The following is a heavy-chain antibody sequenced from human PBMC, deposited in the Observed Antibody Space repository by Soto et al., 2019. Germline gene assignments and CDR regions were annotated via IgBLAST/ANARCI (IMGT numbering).Heavy chain of an antibody. CDR1: GGTFSSYA. D-gene: IGHD2-21*02. CDR2: IIPIFGTA. V-gene: IGHV1-69*13. CDR3: ARAPGCGGDCYGPPSYYFDY. Sequence: GASVKVSCKASGGTFSSYAISWVRQAPGQGLEWMGGIIPIFGTANYAQKFQGRVTITADESTSTAYMELSSLRSEDTALYYCARAPGCGGDCYGPPSYYFDYWGQGTLVTVSS. J-gene: IGHJ4*02.